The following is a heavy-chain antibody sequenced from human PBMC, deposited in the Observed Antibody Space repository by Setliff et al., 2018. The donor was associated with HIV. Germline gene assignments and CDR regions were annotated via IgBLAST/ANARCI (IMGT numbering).Heavy chain of an antibody. CDR2: IYHNGGT. CDR1: GGSISSYY. Sequence: SETLSLTCTVSGGSISSYYWSWIRQPPGKGLEWIGSIYHNGGTYYKPSLKSLVTILVDTSKNQLSLKLNSVTAADTAVYYCARGSATGTTRLDYWGQGTLVTVSS. D-gene: IGHD1-1*01. V-gene: IGHV4-59*12. J-gene: IGHJ4*02. CDR3: ARGSATGTTRLDY.